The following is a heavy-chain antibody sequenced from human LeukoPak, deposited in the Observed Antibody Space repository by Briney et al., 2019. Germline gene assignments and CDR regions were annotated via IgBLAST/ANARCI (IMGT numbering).Heavy chain of an antibody. CDR3: ARGELGPEDY. CDR2: INPNSGGT. D-gene: IGHD1-7*01. Sequence: ASVKVSCKASGYTFTGYYMHWVRHAPAEGLEWMGWINPNSGGTNYAQKFQDRVTMTRDTSISTAYMELSRLRSDDTAVYYCARGELGPEDYWGQGTLVTVSS. CDR1: GYTFTGYY. V-gene: IGHV1-2*02. J-gene: IGHJ4*02.